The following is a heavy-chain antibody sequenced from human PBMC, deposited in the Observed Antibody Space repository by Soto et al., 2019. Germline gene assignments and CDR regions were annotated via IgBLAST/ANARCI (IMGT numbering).Heavy chain of an antibody. J-gene: IGHJ6*02. Sequence: QVQLVESGGGLVKPGGSLRLSCAASGFTFSDYYMSWIRQASGKGLEWVSYITSSGSSKYYADSVKGRFTISRDNAKNSLFLQMNSLRAEDTAVYYCARVDVYGYYYGMDVWGQGTAVTVS. CDR3: ARVDVYGYYYGMDV. CDR1: GFTFSDYY. CDR2: ITSSGSSK. D-gene: IGHD4-17*01. V-gene: IGHV3-11*01.